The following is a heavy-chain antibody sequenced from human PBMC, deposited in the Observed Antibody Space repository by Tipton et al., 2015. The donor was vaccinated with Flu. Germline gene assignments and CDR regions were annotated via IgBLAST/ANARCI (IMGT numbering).Heavy chain of an antibody. CDR3: ARDRGWPASLDY. CDR2: IYYSGST. D-gene: IGHD3-10*01. J-gene: IGHJ4*02. Sequence: TLSLTCTVSGDSLSSGDYYWTWVRQHPGKGLEWIGHIYYSGSTYYNPSLKTRLAISVDTSKNQISLNLSSVTAAETAVYYCARDRGWPASLDYWGQGILVTVSS. CDR1: GDSLSSGDYY. V-gene: IGHV4-31*03.